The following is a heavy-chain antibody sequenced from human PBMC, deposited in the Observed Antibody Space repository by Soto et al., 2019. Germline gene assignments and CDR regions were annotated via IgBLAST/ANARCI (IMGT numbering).Heavy chain of an antibody. D-gene: IGHD5-12*01. J-gene: IGHJ5*02. CDR1: GGTFSSYA. V-gene: IGHV1-69*13. Sequence: SVKVSCKASGGTFSSYAISWVRQAPGQGLEWMGGIIPIFGTADYAQKFQGRVTITADESTSTAYMELSSLRSEDTAVYYCARDRIRWLQLKGWFDPWGQGTLVTVSS. CDR2: IIPIFGTA. CDR3: ARDRIRWLQLKGWFDP.